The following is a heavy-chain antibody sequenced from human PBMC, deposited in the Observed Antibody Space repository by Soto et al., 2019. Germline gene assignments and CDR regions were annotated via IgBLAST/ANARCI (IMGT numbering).Heavy chain of an antibody. V-gene: IGHV4-4*02. CDR2: IYHSGST. CDR1: GGSISSSNW. D-gene: IGHD5-12*01. Sequence: QVQLQESGPGLVKPSGTLSLTCAVSGGSISSSNWWSWVRQPPGKGLEWIGEIYHSGSTNYNPSLKRRGTVSVDKARSQFSLKRSSVTAADTAVYYCASDAGGYGPGGAFDIWGQGTMVTVSS. J-gene: IGHJ3*02. CDR3: ASDAGGYGPGGAFDI.